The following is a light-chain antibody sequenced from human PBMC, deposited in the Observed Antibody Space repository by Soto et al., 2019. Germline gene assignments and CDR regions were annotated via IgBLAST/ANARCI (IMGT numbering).Light chain of an antibody. J-gene: IGKJ1*01. Sequence: EIVMTQSPATLSVFPGERATLSCRASQSVSSNLAWYQQKPGQAPRLLMYGASTRATGIPARFSGSGSGTEFTLTISSLQSEDFAVYYCQQYSIWHTLGQGTKVEIK. CDR1: QSVSSN. CDR3: QQYSIWHT. CDR2: GAS. V-gene: IGKV3D-15*01.